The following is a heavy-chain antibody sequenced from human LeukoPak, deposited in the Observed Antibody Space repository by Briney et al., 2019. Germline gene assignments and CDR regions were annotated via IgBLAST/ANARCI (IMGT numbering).Heavy chain of an antibody. V-gene: IGHV3-64*01. CDR1: GFTFSSYA. J-gene: IGHJ4*02. Sequence: PGGSLRLSCAASGFTFSSYAMHWVRQAPGKGLEYVSAISSNGGSTYYANSVKGRFTISRDNSKNTLYLQMGSLRAEDMAVYYCARAAVTKTFDYWGQVTLVTVSS. CDR2: ISSNGGST. CDR3: ARAAVTKTFDY.